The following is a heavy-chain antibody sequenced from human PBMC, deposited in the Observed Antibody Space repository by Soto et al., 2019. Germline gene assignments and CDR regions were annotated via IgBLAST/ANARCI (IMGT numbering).Heavy chain of an antibody. Sequence: QVHLVQSGAEVKKPGASVKVSCKGSGYAFTTYGITWVRQAPGQGLEWMGWISAHNGNTNYAQKLQGRVTVTRDTSTSTAYMELRRLSSDDTAVYYGAGGRYGDYWGQGALVTVSS. V-gene: IGHV1-18*01. D-gene: IGHD1-26*01. CDR3: AGGRYGDY. CDR1: GYAFTTYG. CDR2: ISAHNGNT. J-gene: IGHJ4*02.